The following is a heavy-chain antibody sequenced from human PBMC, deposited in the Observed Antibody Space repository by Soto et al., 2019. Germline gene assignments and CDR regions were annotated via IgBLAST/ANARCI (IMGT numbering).Heavy chain of an antibody. CDR2: IYYSGST. V-gene: IGHV4-59*08. J-gene: IGHJ6*03. CDR3: ARQTVTYRRHMDV. CDR1: GGSISSYY. Sequence: KTSETLSLTCTVSGGSISSYYWSWIRQPPGKGLEWIGYIYYSGSTNYNPSLKSRVTISVDTSKSQFSLKLSSVTAADTAVYYCARQTVTYRRHMDVWGKGTTVTVSS. D-gene: IGHD4-4*01.